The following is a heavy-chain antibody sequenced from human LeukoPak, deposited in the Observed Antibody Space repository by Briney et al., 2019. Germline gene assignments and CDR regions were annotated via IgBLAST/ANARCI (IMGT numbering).Heavy chain of an antibody. CDR1: GFSFSSYG. J-gene: IGHJ3*02. CDR3: ARVFRPSLTVFIIRGAFDI. CDR2: ISYDGSNK. V-gene: IGHV3-30*03. Sequence: GGSLRLSCAASGFSFSSYGMHWVRQAPGKGLEWVAVISYDGSNKYYADSVKGRFTISRDNSKNTLYLQMNSLRAEDTAVYYCARVFRPSLTVFIIRGAFDIWGQGTMTVSS. D-gene: IGHD3-3*01.